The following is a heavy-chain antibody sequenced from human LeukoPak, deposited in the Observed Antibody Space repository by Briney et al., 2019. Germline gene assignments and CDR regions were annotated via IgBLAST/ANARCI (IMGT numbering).Heavy chain of an antibody. CDR1: GFTFNSYA. J-gene: IGHJ4*02. Sequence: GGSLRLSCAASGFTFNSYAMSWVRQAPGKGLEWVSTISGSSFTTFDADSVKGRFTISRDNSKNTLYLQMSSLRAEVTAVYYCAKHWGTTVTYFDYWGQGALVTVSS. CDR2: ISGSSFTT. D-gene: IGHD4-11*01. V-gene: IGHV3-23*01. CDR3: AKHWGTTVTYFDY.